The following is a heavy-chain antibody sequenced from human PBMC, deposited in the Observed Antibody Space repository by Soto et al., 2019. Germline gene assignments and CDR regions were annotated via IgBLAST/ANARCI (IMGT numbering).Heavy chain of an antibody. CDR1: GFTFISYA. CDR2: SSGSGGSR. D-gene: IGHD5-18*01. V-gene: IGHV3-23*01. Sequence: GLALRLSCAASGFTFISYAMSWVRQAPGKGLEWVSLSSGSGGSRYYADSVKGRFTISRDYFKNTLYLQMNSLRDDDTAVYYPAKVMVKNWFGTWGKECLVTISS. J-gene: IGHJ5*01. CDR3: AKVMVKNWFGT.